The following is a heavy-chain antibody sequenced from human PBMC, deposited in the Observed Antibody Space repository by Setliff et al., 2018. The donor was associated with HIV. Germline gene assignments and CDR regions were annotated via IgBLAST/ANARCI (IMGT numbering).Heavy chain of an antibody. CDR1: GGSFSGYY. CDR2: INHSGST. Sequence: PSETLSLTCAVFGGSFSGYYWSWIRQPPGKGLEWIGEINHSGSTDYNPSLKSRVTISVDTSKNQFSLKLSSVTAADTAVYYCARGARLLAGYSNRWDYYHMKVWGKGTTVTVSS. CDR3: ARGARLLAGYSNRWDYYHMKV. V-gene: IGHV4-34*01. J-gene: IGHJ6*03. D-gene: IGHD6-13*01.